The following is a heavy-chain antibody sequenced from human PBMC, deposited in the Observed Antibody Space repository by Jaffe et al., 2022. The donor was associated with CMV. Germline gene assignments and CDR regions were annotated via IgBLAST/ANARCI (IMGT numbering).Heavy chain of an antibody. CDR2: ISSSSSYI. Sequence: EVQLVESGGGLVKPGGSLRLSCAASGFTFSSYSMNWVRQAPGKGLEWVSSISSSSSYIYYADSVKGRFTISRDNAKNSLYLQMNSLRAEDTAVYYCARDSYYYDSSGYFYCDAFDIWGQGTMVTVSS. D-gene: IGHD3-22*01. CDR3: ARDSYYYDSSGYFYCDAFDI. J-gene: IGHJ3*02. V-gene: IGHV3-21*01. CDR1: GFTFSSYS.